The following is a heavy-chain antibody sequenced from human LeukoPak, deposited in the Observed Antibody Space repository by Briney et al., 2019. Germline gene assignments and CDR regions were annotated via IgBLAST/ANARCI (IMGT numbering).Heavy chain of an antibody. D-gene: IGHD3-16*01. V-gene: IGHV3-23*01. CDR1: GFTFSSYA. Sequence: PGGSLRLSCAASGFTFSSYAMSWVRQAPGKGLEWVSAISGSGGSTYYADSVKGRFTISRDNAKNTLYLQMSSLRAEDTATYYCARDLSGGDDYWGQGTLVTVSS. CDR2: ISGSGGST. J-gene: IGHJ4*02. CDR3: ARDLSGGDDY.